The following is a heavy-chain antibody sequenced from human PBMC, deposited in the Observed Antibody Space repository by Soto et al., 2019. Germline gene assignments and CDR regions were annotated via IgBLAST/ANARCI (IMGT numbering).Heavy chain of an antibody. Sequence: PVGSLRLSCAASGFTFSSHEMNWVRQAPGKGLEWVSYISSSGSTIYYADSVKGRFTISRDNAKNSLYLQMNSLRAEDTAVYYCARDLRYYSGSYYARGRFDYWGQGTLVTVSS. CDR1: GFTFSSHE. J-gene: IGHJ4*02. CDR3: ARDLRYYSGSYYARGRFDY. V-gene: IGHV3-48*03. CDR2: ISSSGSTI. D-gene: IGHD1-26*01.